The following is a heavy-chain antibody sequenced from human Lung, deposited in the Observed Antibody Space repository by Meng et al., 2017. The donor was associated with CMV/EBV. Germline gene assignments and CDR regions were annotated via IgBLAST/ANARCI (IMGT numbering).Heavy chain of an antibody. CDR3: AKYSAVGERLYCFDY. J-gene: IGHJ4*02. D-gene: IGHD2-21*01. CDR1: GLTFSSYG. V-gene: IGHV3-23*01. CDR2: IGATAGGT. Sequence: GRSLRLSCAVSGLTFSSYGMSWVRQAPGKGLEWASRIGATAGGTYYADSVKGRFTISRDNAKNTLYLQMNSLSAEDTAVYYCAKYSAVGERLYCFDYWGQGXLVTVSS.